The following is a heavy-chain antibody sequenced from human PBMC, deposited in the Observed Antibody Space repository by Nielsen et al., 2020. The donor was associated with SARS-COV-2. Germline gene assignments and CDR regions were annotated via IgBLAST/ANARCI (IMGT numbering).Heavy chain of an antibody. D-gene: IGHD6-6*01. CDR2: ISGSGGST. J-gene: IGHJ5*02. V-gene: IGHV3-23*01. Sequence: GGSLRLSCAASGFTFSSYDMSWVRQAPGKGLEWVSAISGSGGSTYYADSVKGRFTISRDNSKNTLYLQMNSLRVEDTAVYHCAKGRPSSTSSPLFDPWGQGTLVTVSS. CDR1: GFTFSSYD. CDR3: AKGRPSSTSSPLFDP.